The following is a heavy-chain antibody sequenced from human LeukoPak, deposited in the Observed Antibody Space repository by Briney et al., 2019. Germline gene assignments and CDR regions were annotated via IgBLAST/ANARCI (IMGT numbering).Heavy chain of an antibody. V-gene: IGHV4-59*01. D-gene: IGHD3-22*01. Sequence: PSETLSLTCTVSGVSISSYCWTWIRQPPGKGLEWIGNIDYSGNTKYNPSLKSRVTISVDTSKNQFSLKLSSVTAADTAVFFCARWYYDSSGYRYFDYWGQGTLVTVSS. J-gene: IGHJ4*02. CDR3: ARWYYDSSGYRYFDY. CDR2: IDYSGNT. CDR1: GVSISSYC.